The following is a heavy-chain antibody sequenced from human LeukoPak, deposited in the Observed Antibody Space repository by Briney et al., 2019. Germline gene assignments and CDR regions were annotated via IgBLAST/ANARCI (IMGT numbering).Heavy chain of an antibody. Sequence: GGSLRLSCSASGFTFSSHSMHWARQAPGKGLEYVSGITSNGGRTYYANSVKGRFTIARDNTKNTVYLQMGSLRGDDMAVYYCARDPSSIAARPPDSWGQG. CDR3: ARDPSSIAARPPDS. D-gene: IGHD6-6*01. V-gene: IGHV3-64*01. CDR1: GFTFSSHS. J-gene: IGHJ4*02. CDR2: ITSNGGRT.